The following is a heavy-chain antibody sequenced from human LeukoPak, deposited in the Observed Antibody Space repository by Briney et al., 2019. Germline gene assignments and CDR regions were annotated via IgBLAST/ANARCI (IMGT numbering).Heavy chain of an antibody. CDR2: ISSSGSTI. J-gene: IGHJ5*02. CDR1: GFTFSDYY. V-gene: IGHV3-11*04. CDR3: ARDRATIGDRLTAFDP. Sequence: GGSLRLSCAASGFTFSDYYMSWIRQAPGKGLEGVSYISSSGSTIYYADSVKGRFTISRDNAKNSLYLQMNSLRAEDTAVYYCARDRATIGDRLTAFDPWGQGTLVTVSS. D-gene: IGHD5-12*01.